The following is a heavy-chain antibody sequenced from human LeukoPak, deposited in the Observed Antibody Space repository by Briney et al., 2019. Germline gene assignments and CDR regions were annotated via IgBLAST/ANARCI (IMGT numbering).Heavy chain of an antibody. CDR1: GYTFTSYG. CDR3: ARGVCGSGGSCYSSWFDP. D-gene: IGHD2-15*01. J-gene: IGHJ5*02. Sequence: ASVKVSCKASGYTFTSYGIGWVRQAPGQGLEWMGWISAYNGNTNYAQKLQGRVTMTTDTSTSTAYMELRSLRSDDTAVYYCARGVCGSGGSCYSSWFDPWGQGTLVTVSS. CDR2: ISAYNGNT. V-gene: IGHV1-18*01.